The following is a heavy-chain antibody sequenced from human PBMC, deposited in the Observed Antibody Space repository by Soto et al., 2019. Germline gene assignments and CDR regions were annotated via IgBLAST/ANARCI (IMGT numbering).Heavy chain of an antibody. CDR3: ARTYYYGSGSYSNWFDP. V-gene: IGHV4-39*01. CDR1: GGSISSRSYY. CDR2: IYYSGST. Sequence: PXATLELTSTVSGGSISSRSYYGGCVRQPPGKGLEWIGSIYYSGSTYYNPSLKSRVTISVDTSKNQFSLKLSSVTAADTAVYYCARTYYYGSGSYSNWFDPWGQGTLVTVPS. J-gene: IGHJ5*02. D-gene: IGHD3-10*01.